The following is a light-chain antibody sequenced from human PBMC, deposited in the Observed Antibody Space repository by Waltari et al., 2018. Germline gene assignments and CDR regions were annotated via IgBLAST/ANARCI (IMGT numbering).Light chain of an antibody. Sequence: EIVLTQSPATLSLSPGERATLSCRASQSVRNYLAWYQQKPGQAPRPLLYAASNRATGIPARFSGSGSGTDFTLTISSLEPEDFAVYYCQYRGHWPPDASFGPGTKVDIK. V-gene: IGKV3-11*01. CDR3: QYRGHWPPDAS. CDR1: QSVRNY. J-gene: IGKJ3*01. CDR2: AAS.